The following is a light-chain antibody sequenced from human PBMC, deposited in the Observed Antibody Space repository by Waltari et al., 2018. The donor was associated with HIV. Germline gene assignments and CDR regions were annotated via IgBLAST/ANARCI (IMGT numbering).Light chain of an antibody. CDR2: EVS. J-gene: IGLJ1*01. CDR3: CSYADSSLYV. Sequence: QSALTHPSSVSGSPGLSIPISCTGLISDFGISILAPWYQQHPGKAPKLIIYEVSKRPSGVSNRFSGSKSGNTASLTISGLQAEDEADYYCCSYADSSLYVFGTGAKVTVL. CDR1: ISDFGISIL. V-gene: IGLV2-23*02.